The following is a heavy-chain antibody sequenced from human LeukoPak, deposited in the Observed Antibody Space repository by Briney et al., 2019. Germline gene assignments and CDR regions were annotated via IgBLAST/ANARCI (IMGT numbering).Heavy chain of an antibody. V-gene: IGHV1-8*01. J-gene: IGHJ4*02. CDR3: ARIAAAGNRRLNY. D-gene: IGHD6-13*01. CDR2: MNPNSGNT. CDR1: GYTFTSYD. Sequence: SVKVSCKASGYTFTSYDINWVRQATGQGLEWMGWMNPNSGNTGYAQKFQGRITMTRNTSISTAYMELSSLTSEDTAVYYCARIAAAGNRRLNYWGQGTLVTVSS.